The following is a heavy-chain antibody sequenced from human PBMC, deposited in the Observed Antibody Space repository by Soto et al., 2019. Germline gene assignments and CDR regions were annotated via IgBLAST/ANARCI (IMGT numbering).Heavy chain of an antibody. V-gene: IGHV4-30-4*01. CDR3: ARGCSDTTCPRPYYGMDV. D-gene: IGHD2-2*01. J-gene: IGHJ6*02. CDR1: GGSISSGDYY. Sequence: SETLSLTCTVSGGSISSGDYYWSWIRQPPGKGLEWIGYIYKSGSTYYNPSLKSRITMSVATSKNQFSLKLNFVTAADTAVYYCARGCSDTTCPRPYYGMDVWGQGTTVTVSS. CDR2: IYKSGST.